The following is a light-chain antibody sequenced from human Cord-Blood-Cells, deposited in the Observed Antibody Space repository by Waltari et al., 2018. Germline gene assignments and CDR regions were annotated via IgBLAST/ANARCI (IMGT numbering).Light chain of an antibody. CDR3: QQYNSYWT. CDR2: DAS. V-gene: IGKV1-5*01. CDR1: QSISSW. Sequence: DIQMTQSPSTLSASVGDRVTIAVRASQSISSWLAWYQQKPGKAPKLLIYDASSLERGVPSRFSGSGSGTEFTLTISSLQPDDFATYYCQQYNSYWTFGQGTKVEIK. J-gene: IGKJ1*01.